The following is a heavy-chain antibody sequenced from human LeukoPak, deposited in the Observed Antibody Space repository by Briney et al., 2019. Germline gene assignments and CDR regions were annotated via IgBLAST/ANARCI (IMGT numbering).Heavy chain of an antibody. CDR2: ISSSGSTI. CDR1: GFTFSSYE. D-gene: IGHD3-10*02. Sequence: GGSLRLSCAASGFTFSSYEMNWVRQAPGKGLEWVSYISSSGSTIYYAHSVKGRFTISRDNAKNSLYLQMNSLRAEETAVYYCAELGITMIGGVWGKGTTVTISS. J-gene: IGHJ6*04. V-gene: IGHV3-48*03. CDR3: AELGITMIGGV.